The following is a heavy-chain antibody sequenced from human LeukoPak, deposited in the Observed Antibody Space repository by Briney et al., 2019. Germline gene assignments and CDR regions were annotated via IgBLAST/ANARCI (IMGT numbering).Heavy chain of an antibody. CDR3: ARESDSSGWYDY. CDR2: ISGDGGSP. J-gene: IGHJ4*02. D-gene: IGHD6-19*01. V-gene: IGHV3-43*02. Sequence: GGTLRLSCAVSGLNFDDYSIHWVRQPPGKGLEWVSLISGDGGSPFYADSVRGRFTISRDNSKNSLYLQMSSLRSEDTAFYFCARESDSSGWYDYWGQGTLVTVSS. CDR1: GLNFDDYS.